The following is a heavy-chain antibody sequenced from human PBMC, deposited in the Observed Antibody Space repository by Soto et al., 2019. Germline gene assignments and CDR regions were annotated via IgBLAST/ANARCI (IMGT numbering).Heavy chain of an antibody. Sequence: QVPLVQSGAEVKKPGSSVKVSCKASGGTFSSYAISWVRQAPGQGLEWMGGIIPISGTANYAQKFQGRVTITADESTSTAYMELSSLRSEDTAVYYCARSQGSSTSLEIYYYYYYGMDVWGQGTTVTVS. CDR2: IIPISGTA. J-gene: IGHJ6*02. V-gene: IGHV1-69*01. D-gene: IGHD2-2*01. CDR1: GGTFSSYA. CDR3: ARSQGSSTSLEIYYYYYYGMDV.